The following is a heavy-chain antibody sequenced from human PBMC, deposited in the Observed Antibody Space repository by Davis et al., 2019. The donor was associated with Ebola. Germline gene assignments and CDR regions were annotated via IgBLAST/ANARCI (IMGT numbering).Heavy chain of an antibody. D-gene: IGHD3-3*01. CDR1: CFTFSSYS. CDR2: ISSSSSTI. V-gene: IGHV3-48*02. Sequence: SPIPPCPAPCFTFSSYSMNWVRQAPGKGLEWVSYISSSSSTIYYADSVKGRFTISRDNAKNSLYLQMNSLRDEDTAVYYCARGPEYYDFWSGYLRGEYYYYGMDVWGQGTTVTVSS. J-gene: IGHJ6*02. CDR3: ARGPEYYDFWSGYLRGEYYYYGMDV.